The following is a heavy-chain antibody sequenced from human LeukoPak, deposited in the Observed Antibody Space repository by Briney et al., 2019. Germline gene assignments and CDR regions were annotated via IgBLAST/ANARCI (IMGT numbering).Heavy chain of an antibody. V-gene: IGHV4-31*11. CDR3: ARFSNDHGVKFDY. CDR2: IYYSGTA. Sequence: SETLSLTCAVYGGSFSGYYWSWVRQHPEKGLEWIGYIYYSGTAYYNPSLKSRVTMSVDTSKNQFSLKLDSVTAADTAVYYCARFSNDHGVKFDYWGQGTLVTVSS. D-gene: IGHD4-17*01. CDR1: GGSFSGYY. J-gene: IGHJ4*02.